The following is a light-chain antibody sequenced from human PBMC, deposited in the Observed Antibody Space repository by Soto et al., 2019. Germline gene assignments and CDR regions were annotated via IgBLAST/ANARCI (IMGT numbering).Light chain of an antibody. CDR2: AAS. J-gene: IGKJ1*01. CDR1: QAISNY. CDR3: QKYNSAPWT. V-gene: IGKV1-27*01. Sequence: DIQMTQSPSSLSASVGNRVTITCRASQAISNYLAWYQQKPGKVAKVLIYAASTLQSGVPSRFSGCGAGTDFTLTISSLQPEDVATYYCQKYNSAPWTFGQGTKVDIK.